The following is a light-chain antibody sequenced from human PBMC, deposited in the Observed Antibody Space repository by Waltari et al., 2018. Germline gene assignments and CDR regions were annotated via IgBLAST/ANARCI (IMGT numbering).Light chain of an antibody. J-gene: IGLJ3*02. CDR1: NSNIGSHN. CDR3: AAWDDSLSGRV. Sequence: QSVLTQPPSASGTPGQGVIISCSGSNSNIGSHNLYWYQHLPGTAPKLLIYKNNQRPQGCPERFSGSKSGTSASLAISGLWSEDEADYYCAAWDDSLSGRVFGGGTKLTVL. V-gene: IGLV1-47*03. CDR2: KNN.